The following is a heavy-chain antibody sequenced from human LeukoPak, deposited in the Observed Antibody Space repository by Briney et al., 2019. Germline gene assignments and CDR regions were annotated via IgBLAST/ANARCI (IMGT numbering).Heavy chain of an antibody. Sequence: PSETLSLTCTVSGGSISSSSYYWGWIRQPPGKGLEWIGSIYYSGSTYYNPSLKSRVTISVDTSKHQFSLKLSSVTAADTAVYYCARDSSSRSRVGFGWFDPWGQGTLVTVSS. CDR1: GGSISSSSYY. D-gene: IGHD6-13*01. CDR2: IYYSGST. V-gene: IGHV4-39*02. J-gene: IGHJ5*02. CDR3: ARDSSSRSRVGFGWFDP.